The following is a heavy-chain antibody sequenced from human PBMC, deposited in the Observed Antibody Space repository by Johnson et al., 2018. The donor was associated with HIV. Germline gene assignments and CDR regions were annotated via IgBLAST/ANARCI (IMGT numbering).Heavy chain of an antibody. Sequence: QVQLMESGGGVVQPGRSLRLSCAASGFIFSSYAMHWVRQAPGKGLEWVAFIRYDGSIQYYTDSVKGRFTISRDNAKNTVYLQMNSLRGEDTAVYYCATAGVVTIFGVVIPTDALDIWGQGTMVTVSS. J-gene: IGHJ3*02. CDR3: ATAGVVTIFGVVIPTDALDI. CDR2: IRYDGSIQ. V-gene: IGHV3-30*04. CDR1: GFIFSSYA. D-gene: IGHD3-3*01.